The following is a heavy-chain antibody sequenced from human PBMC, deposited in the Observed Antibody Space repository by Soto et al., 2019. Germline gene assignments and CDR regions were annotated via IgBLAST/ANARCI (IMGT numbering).Heavy chain of an antibody. CDR3: VRQYYDFWTDYPDFDY. Sequence: ASVKVSCKASGYTFTKYDISWVRRAPGQGLEWLGLISPNSGRPSYAQKFEGRVTMTTDTSTTTAYLELRSLRSDDTAVYYCVRQYYDFWTDYPDFDYWGQGTLVTVSS. V-gene: IGHV1-18*04. CDR2: ISPNSGRP. CDR1: GYTFTKYD. J-gene: IGHJ4*02. D-gene: IGHD3-3*01.